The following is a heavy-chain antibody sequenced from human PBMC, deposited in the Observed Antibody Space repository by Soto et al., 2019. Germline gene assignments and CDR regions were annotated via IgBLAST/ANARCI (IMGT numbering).Heavy chain of an antibody. V-gene: IGHV3-33*01. D-gene: IGHD5-18*01. CDR1: GFTFSIYG. Sequence: GGSLRLSCAASGFTFSIYGMHWVRQAPGKGLEWVAVIWYDGSNKYYADSVKGRFTISRDNSKSTLYLQMNSLRAEDTAVYYCARDHTRRGDTVESHWGQGTLVTVYS. J-gene: IGHJ4*02. CDR2: IWYDGSNK. CDR3: ARDHTRRGDTVESH.